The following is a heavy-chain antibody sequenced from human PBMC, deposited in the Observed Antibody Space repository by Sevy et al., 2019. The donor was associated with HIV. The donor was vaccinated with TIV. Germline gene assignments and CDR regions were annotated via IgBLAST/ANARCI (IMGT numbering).Heavy chain of an antibody. CDR1: GGTFSSYA. J-gene: IGHJ4*02. Sequence: ASVKVSCKASGGTFSSYAISWVRQAPGQGLEWMGGIIPIFGTVNYAQKFQGRVTITADESTSTAYMELSSLRSEDTAVYYCASGLRYALFDYWGQGTLVTVSS. CDR2: IIPIFGTV. D-gene: IGHD4-17*01. CDR3: ASGLRYALFDY. V-gene: IGHV1-69*13.